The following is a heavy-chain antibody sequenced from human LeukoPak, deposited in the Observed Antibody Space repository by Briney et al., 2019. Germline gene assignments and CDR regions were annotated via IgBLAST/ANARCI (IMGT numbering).Heavy chain of an antibody. CDR1: GFTFSSYG. CDR2: IRYDGNNK. V-gene: IGHV3-30*02. CDR3: AKDTAYSSSWYFFDF. D-gene: IGHD6-13*01. J-gene: IGHJ4*02. Sequence: GGSLRLSCAASGFTFSSYGMHWVRQAPGKGLEWVAFIRYDGNNKYYADSVKGRFTISRDNSKNTLYLQMNSLRAEDTAVYYCAKDTAYSSSWYFFDFWGQGTLVTVSS.